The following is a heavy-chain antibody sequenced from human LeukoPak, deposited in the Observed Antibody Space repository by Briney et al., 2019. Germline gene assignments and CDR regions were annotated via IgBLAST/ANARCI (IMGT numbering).Heavy chain of an antibody. Sequence: QPGGSLRLSCAASGFTFSSYAMHWVHQAPGKGLEWVAGISYDGSNKYYADSVKGRFTISRDNSKNTLYLQMNSLIAEDTAVYYCARDPDNYYDSSGKEYWGQKALGTVSS. CDR1: GFTFSSYA. CDR2: ISYDGSNK. D-gene: IGHD3-22*01. J-gene: IGHJ4*02. CDR3: ARDPDNYYDSSGKEY. V-gene: IGHV3-30-3*01.